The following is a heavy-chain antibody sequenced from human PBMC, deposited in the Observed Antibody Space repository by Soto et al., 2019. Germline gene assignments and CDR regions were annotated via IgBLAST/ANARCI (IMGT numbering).Heavy chain of an antibody. CDR3: AKAGFWSGYYSLVDY. V-gene: IGHV3-9*01. J-gene: IGHJ4*02. D-gene: IGHD3-3*01. CDR1: GFTFDDYT. CDR2: ISWNSGSI. Sequence: SLKISCAASGFTFDDYTMHWVRQAAVKGLEWVSGISWNSGSIGYADSVKGRFTISRDNAKNSLYLQMNSLRAEDTALYYCAKAGFWSGYYSLVDYWGQGTLVTVSS.